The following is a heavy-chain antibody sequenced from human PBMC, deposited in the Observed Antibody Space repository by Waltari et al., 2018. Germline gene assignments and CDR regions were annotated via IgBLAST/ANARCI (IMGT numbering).Heavy chain of an antibody. J-gene: IGHJ4*02. CDR1: GFTFGRHG. V-gene: IGHV3-30*03. CDR3: ARGSAGKPLDN. Sequence: QVRLAESGGGMVQSGGSLRLSWEASGFTFGRHGLHWVRQAPGKGLEWVAFITYDGSRKFYADSVKGRFTISRDNSNDILFLDMNNLRRDDTAVYFCARGSAGKPLDNWGQGALVTVSS. CDR2: ITYDGSRK. D-gene: IGHD2-15*01.